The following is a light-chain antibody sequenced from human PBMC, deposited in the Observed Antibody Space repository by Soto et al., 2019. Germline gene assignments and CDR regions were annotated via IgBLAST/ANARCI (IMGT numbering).Light chain of an antibody. Sequence: EIVLTQSPGTLSLSPGEGATLSCRASQSVSSYLAWYQQKPGQAPRLLIYDAANRATGIPARFSGSGSGTDFTLTISSLEPEDFAVYYCQQRTNSWTFGQGPKVEIK. CDR2: DAA. CDR3: QQRTNSWT. V-gene: IGKV3-11*01. CDR1: QSVSSY. J-gene: IGKJ1*01.